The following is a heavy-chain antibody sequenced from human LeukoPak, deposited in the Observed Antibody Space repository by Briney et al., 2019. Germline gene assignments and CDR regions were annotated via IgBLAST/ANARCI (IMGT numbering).Heavy chain of an antibody. J-gene: IGHJ4*02. CDR3: TTHDFWSGYYNFDY. Sequence: GGSLRLSCAASGFTFSNAWMSWVRQAPGKGLEWDGRIKSKTDGGTTDYAAPVKGRFTISRDDSKNTLYLQMNSLKTEDTAVYYCTTHDFWSGYYNFDYWGQGTLVTVSS. CDR2: IKSKTDGGTT. D-gene: IGHD3-3*01. V-gene: IGHV3-15*01. CDR1: GFTFSNAW.